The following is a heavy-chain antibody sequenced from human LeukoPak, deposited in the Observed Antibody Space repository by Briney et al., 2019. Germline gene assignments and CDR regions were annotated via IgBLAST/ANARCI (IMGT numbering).Heavy chain of an antibody. J-gene: IGHJ5*02. Sequence: GGSLRLSCAASGFTFSSYGMHWVRQAPGKGLECVAVIWYDGSNKYYADSVKGRFTISRDNSKNTLYLQMNSLRAGDTAVYYCAKERAPGWFDPWGQGTLVTVSS. CDR1: GFTFSSYG. CDR3: AKERAPGWFDP. CDR2: IWYDGSNK. V-gene: IGHV3-33*06.